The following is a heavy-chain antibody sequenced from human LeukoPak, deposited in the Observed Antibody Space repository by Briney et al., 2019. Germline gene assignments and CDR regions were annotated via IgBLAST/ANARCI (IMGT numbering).Heavy chain of an antibody. Sequence: PGRSLRLSCAASGFTFSSFAMHWVRQAPGKGLEWVAVISYDGSNKYYADSVKGRFTISRDNSKNTLYLQMNSLRAEDTAVYYCARDSSGNCFDNWGQGTLVTVSS. D-gene: IGHD6-19*01. CDR3: ARDSSGNCFDN. V-gene: IGHV3-33*01. J-gene: IGHJ4*02. CDR1: GFTFSSFA. CDR2: ISYDGSNK.